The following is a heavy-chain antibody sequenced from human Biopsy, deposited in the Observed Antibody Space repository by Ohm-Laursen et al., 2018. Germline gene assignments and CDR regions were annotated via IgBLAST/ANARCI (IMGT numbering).Heavy chain of an antibody. J-gene: IGHJ3*01. D-gene: IGHD5/OR15-5a*01. CDR2: IRGSGLTT. CDR3: VREMSHESTIRDSFDL. V-gene: IGHV3-23*01. CDR1: GFILNNYG. Sequence: GSLRLSCAASGFILNNYGLSWVRQAPGKGLEWVSAIRGSGLTTFYTDSVKGRFTISRDNSKNTLSLQMNSLRVEDTAVYYCVREMSHESTIRDSFDLWGQGTMVTVSS.